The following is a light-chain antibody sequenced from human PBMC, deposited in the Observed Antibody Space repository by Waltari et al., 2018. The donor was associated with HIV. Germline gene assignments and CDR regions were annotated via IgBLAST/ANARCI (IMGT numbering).Light chain of an antibody. CDR3: STWDERLYGVV. Sequence: QSVLTQPPSASGAPGQRVTISCSGSTPNIGSSNVNWYQQFSRAAPKLLIYADAQRPSGVPDRFSGSTAGTSASLVISCLQSEDEADYYCSTWDERLYGVVFGGGTRLTVV. CDR2: ADA. CDR1: TPNIGSSN. J-gene: IGLJ2*01. V-gene: IGLV1-44*01.